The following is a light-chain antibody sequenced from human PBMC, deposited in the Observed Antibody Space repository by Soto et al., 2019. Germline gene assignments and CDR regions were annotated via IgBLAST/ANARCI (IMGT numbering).Light chain of an antibody. CDR1: QTVLYSSNNKNY. CDR3: QHYYSTPLT. CDR2: WAS. Sequence: DIVMTQSPDSLAVSLGERATINCKSSQTVLYSSNNKNYLAWYQQKPGQPPKLLFYWASAREPGVPDRFSDSGSGTDFTLTISSLQAEDVAVYYCQHYYSTPLTFGPGTKVDIK. J-gene: IGKJ3*01. V-gene: IGKV4-1*01.